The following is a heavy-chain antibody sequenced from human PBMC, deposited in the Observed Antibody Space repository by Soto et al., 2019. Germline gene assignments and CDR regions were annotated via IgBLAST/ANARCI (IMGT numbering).Heavy chain of an antibody. CDR2: IIPIFGTA. Sequence: QVQLVQSGAEVRKPGSSVKVSCKASGGTFSSYAINWVRQAPGQGLEGMGGIIPIFGTANYAQKFQGRVTITADESTSTAYMELCSLRSEDTAVYYCARPRDYYDSSGYSIFDYWGQGTLVTVSS. V-gene: IGHV1-69*01. J-gene: IGHJ4*02. D-gene: IGHD3-22*01. CDR3: ARPRDYYDSSGYSIFDY. CDR1: GGTFSSYA.